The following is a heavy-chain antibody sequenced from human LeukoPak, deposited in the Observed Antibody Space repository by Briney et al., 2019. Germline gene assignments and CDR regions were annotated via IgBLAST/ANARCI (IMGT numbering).Heavy chain of an antibody. CDR2: ISAYNGNT. Sequence: GASVKVSCKASGYTFTSYGISWVRQAPGQGLEWMGWISAYNGNTNYAQKLQGRVTMTTDTSTSTAYMELRSLRSDDTAVYYCARHQGIFRGPYYYYYGMDVWGQGTTVTVSS. CDR1: GYTFTSYG. D-gene: IGHD3-3*01. CDR3: ARHQGIFRGPYYYYYGMDV. V-gene: IGHV1-18*01. J-gene: IGHJ6*02.